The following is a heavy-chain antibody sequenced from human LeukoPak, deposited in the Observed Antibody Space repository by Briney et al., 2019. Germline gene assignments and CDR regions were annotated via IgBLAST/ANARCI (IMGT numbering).Heavy chain of an antibody. J-gene: IGHJ4*02. D-gene: IGHD6-13*01. V-gene: IGHV3-30*18. CDR2: ISYDESNK. CDR1: GFTFSGFG. CDR3: AKDRSIAAGGTVSEIDN. Sequence: QPGGSLRLSCAASGFTFSGFGMHWVRQAPGKGLEWVAVISYDESNKSYADSVKGRFTISRDNSKNSVFLQMNSLRAEDTAVYYCAKDRSIAAGGTVSEIDNWGQGTLVTVSS.